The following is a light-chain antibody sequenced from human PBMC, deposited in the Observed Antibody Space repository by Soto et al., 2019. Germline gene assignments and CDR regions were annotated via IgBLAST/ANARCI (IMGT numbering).Light chain of an antibody. CDR3: YQWGT. V-gene: IGKV3-20*01. J-gene: IGKJ2*02. CDR2: GAS. CDR1: QSVSSSY. Sequence: EIVLTQSPGTLSLSPGERATLSCRASQSVSSSYLACYQQKPGQAPRLLIYGASSRATDIPDRISGSGSGTDFTLTISSLGPEDFAVYYCYQWGTFGQGTTLEIK.